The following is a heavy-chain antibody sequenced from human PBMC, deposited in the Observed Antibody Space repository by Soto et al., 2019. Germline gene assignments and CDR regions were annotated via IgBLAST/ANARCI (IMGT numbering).Heavy chain of an antibody. CDR3: ARHSGDGYNYLDY. Sequence: GESLKISCKGSAYNFTNYLLAWVRQMPGKGLEWMGIIYPGDSDTRYSPSFQGQVTISADKSISTAYLQWSSLKASDTAMYYCARHSGDGYNYLDYWGQGTLVTVSS. CDR2: IYPGDSDT. D-gene: IGHD1-1*01. J-gene: IGHJ4*02. V-gene: IGHV5-51*01. CDR1: AYNFTNYL.